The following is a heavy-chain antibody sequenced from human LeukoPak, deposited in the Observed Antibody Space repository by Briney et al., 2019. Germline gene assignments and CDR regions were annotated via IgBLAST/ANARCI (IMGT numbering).Heavy chain of an antibody. D-gene: IGHD3-22*01. CDR2: FDPEDGEA. V-gene: IGHV1-24*01. Sequence: GASVKVSCKVSGYTLTELSMHWVRQAPGKGLEWMGGFDPEDGEAIYAQKFQGRVTMTEDTSTDTAYMELSSLRSEDTAVYYCATREVSMIVVGSVYYYGMDVWGQGTTVTVSS. CDR3: ATREVSMIVVGSVYYYGMDV. CDR1: GYTLTELS. J-gene: IGHJ6*02.